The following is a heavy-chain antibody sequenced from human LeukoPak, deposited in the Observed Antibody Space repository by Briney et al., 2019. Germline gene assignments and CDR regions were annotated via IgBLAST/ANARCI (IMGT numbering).Heavy chain of an antibody. CDR1: GFTVSSNY. D-gene: IGHD3-22*01. Sequence: GGSLRLSCAASGFTVSSNYMSWVRQAPGKGLEWVSVIYSGGSTYYADSVKGRFTISRDNAKNSLYLQMNSLRAEDTAVYYCARWNYYDSSGFFDYWGQGTLVTVSS. J-gene: IGHJ4*02. V-gene: IGHV3-66*01. CDR2: IYSGGST. CDR3: ARWNYYDSSGFFDY.